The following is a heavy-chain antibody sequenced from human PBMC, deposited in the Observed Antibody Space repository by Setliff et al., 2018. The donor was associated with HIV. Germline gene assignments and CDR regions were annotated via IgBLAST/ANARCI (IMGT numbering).Heavy chain of an antibody. CDR3: ARRQWLAANFDS. D-gene: IGHD6-19*01. V-gene: IGHV4-39*01. Sequence: SETLSLTCTVSGGSISSSTYYWGWIRQPPGKGLEWIGSIYYSGNTYYNPSLKRRVTISLDTSNNQFFLKLTSVTAADTAVYYCARRQWLAANFDSWGQGTLVTVSS. CDR2: IYYSGNT. CDR1: GGSISSSTYY. J-gene: IGHJ5*01.